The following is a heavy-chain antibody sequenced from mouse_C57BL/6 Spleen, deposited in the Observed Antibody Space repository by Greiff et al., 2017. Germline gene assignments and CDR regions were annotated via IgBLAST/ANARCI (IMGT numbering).Heavy chain of an antibody. CDR1: GYTFTSYW. CDR3: ARDMDGYLAWFAY. J-gene: IGHJ3*01. Sequence: QVHVKQPGTELVKPGASVKLSCKASGYTFTSYWMHWVKQRPGQGLEWIGNINPSNGGTNYNEKFKSKATLTVDKSSSTAYMQLSSLTSEDSAVYYCARDMDGYLAWFAYWGQGTLVTVSA. V-gene: IGHV1-53*01. D-gene: IGHD2-3*01. CDR2: INPSNGGT.